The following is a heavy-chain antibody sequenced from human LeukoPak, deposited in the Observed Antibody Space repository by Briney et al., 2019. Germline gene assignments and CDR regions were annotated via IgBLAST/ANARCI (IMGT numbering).Heavy chain of an antibody. CDR1: GFTFDDYA. CDR3: AKDISGRYYYGMDV. Sequence: GGSLRLSCAASGFTFDDYAMHWVRQAPGKGLEWVSGISWNSGSIGYADSVKGRFTISRDNAKNSLYLQMNSLRAEDTALYHCAKDISGRYYYGMDVWGQGTTVTVSS. J-gene: IGHJ6*02. CDR2: ISWNSGSI. V-gene: IGHV3-9*01. D-gene: IGHD3-10*01.